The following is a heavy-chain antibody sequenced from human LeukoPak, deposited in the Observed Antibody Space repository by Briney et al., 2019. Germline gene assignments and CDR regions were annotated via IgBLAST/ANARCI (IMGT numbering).Heavy chain of an antibody. J-gene: IGHJ5*02. CDR1: GGSSSGYF. CDR2: IIHNGST. CDR3: ARGGDYVWGTYPQWENWLDP. D-gene: IGHD3-16*02. V-gene: IGHV4-34*01. Sequence: SETLSLTCAVYGGSSSGYFWSWIRQPPGKGLEWIGEIIHNGSTNYNPSLKSRVTLSVDTSKSQFFLQLTSVTAADTAMYYCARGGDYVWGTYPQWENWLDPWGQGTLVTVSS.